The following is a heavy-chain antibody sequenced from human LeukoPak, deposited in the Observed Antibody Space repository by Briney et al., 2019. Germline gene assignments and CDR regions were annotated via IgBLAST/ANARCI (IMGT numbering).Heavy chain of an antibody. CDR1: GFTFSSYS. D-gene: IGHD3-22*01. V-gene: IGHV3-21*01. CDR3: AKDYYDSSGYFGYYYYYGMDV. Sequence: GGSLRLSCAASGFTFSSYSMNWVRQAPGKGLEWVSSISSSSSRIYYADSVKGRFTISRDNAKNSLYLQMNSLRAEDTAVYYCAKDYYDSSGYFGYYYYYGMDVWGQGTTVTVSS. CDR2: ISSSSSRI. J-gene: IGHJ6*02.